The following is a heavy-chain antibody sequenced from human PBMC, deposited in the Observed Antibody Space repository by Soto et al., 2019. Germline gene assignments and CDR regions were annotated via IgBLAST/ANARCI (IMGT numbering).Heavy chain of an antibody. CDR1: GVSISSYY. D-gene: IGHD3-3*01. CDR2: IYYSGST. Sequence: SETLSLTCTVSGVSISSYYWSWIRQPPGKGLEWIGYIYYSGSTNYNPTLKSRVTISVDTSKNQFSLKLSSVTAADTAVYYCARDIPDYDFWSGYYRASDYYMDVWGKGTTVTVSS. J-gene: IGHJ6*03. V-gene: IGHV4-59*01. CDR3: ARDIPDYDFWSGYYRASDYYMDV.